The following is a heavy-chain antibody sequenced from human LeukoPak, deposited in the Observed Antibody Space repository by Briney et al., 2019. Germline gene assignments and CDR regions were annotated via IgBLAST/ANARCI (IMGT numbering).Heavy chain of an antibody. Sequence: SQTLSLTCTVSGGSISSGNYYWSWIRQPAGKGLEWIGRIYTSGSTNYNPSLKSRVTISVDTSKNQFSLKLSSVTAADTAVYYCARDFLVGDKTYFDYWGQGTLVTVSS. V-gene: IGHV4-61*02. D-gene: IGHD1-26*01. J-gene: IGHJ4*02. CDR2: IYTSGST. CDR3: ARDFLVGDKTYFDY. CDR1: GGSISSGNYY.